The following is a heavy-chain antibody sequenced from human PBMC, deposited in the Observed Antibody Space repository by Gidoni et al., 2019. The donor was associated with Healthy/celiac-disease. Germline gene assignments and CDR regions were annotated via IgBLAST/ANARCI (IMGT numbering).Heavy chain of an antibody. CDR3: ARGWDLLFSFDY. CDR2: LNAGNGNT. V-gene: IGHV1-3*01. J-gene: IGHJ4*02. D-gene: IGHD1-26*01. Sequence: QVQLVQSGAEVNKPGASVKAACEASGYTFTSYGIHWVRQAPRQGFEWLGWLNAGNGNTKYSQKFQGRVTITRDTSASTVYMELSSRRSEDSAVYFCARGWDLLFSFDYWGQGTLVTVSS. CDR1: GYTFTSYG.